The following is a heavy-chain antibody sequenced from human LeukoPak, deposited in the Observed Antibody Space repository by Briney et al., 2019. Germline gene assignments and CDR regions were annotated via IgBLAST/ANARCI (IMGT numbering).Heavy chain of an antibody. CDR3: ARADTYYYDSSGYPNGFDP. Sequence: SETLSLTCTVSGASISSYYWSWIRQPPGKGLEWIGDIYYSGSTNYNPSLKSRVTISVDTSKKQFSLKLSSVTAADTAVYYCARADTYYYDSSGYPNGFDPWGQGTLVTVSS. D-gene: IGHD3-22*01. CDR2: IYYSGST. CDR1: GASISSYY. J-gene: IGHJ5*02. V-gene: IGHV4-59*01.